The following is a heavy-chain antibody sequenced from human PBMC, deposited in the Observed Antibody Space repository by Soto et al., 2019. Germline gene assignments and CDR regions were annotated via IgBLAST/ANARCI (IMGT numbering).Heavy chain of an antibody. J-gene: IGHJ4*02. CDR2: ISHDGINK. CDR1: GLPISPYT. CDR3: ARAAVRNGGSSYPPHF. Sequence: QAQLVESGGGVVPPGRSLRLSCTASGLPISPYTFHWVRQAPGKGLEWVALISHDGINKFYAASVRGRFTISRDDPKNTVYLEITRLRTEDTAVFYCARAAVRNGGSSYPPHFWGQGTLVTVSP. V-gene: IGHV3-30-3*01. D-gene: IGHD2-15*01.